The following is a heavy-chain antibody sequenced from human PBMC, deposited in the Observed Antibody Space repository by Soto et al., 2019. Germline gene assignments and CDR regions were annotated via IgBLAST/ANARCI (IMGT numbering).Heavy chain of an antibody. Sequence: GGSLRLSCVASGFTFSSYALHWVRQAPGKGLEWVAVTSYDGSNKYYADSVEGRFTISRDNSKNTLYLQTSSLTTEDTAMYYCARDWETSATGLIDSWGQGXLVTVPS. V-gene: IGHV3-30-3*01. J-gene: IGHJ4*02. D-gene: IGHD3-9*01. CDR3: ARDWETSATGLIDS. CDR2: TSYDGSNK. CDR1: GFTFSSYA.